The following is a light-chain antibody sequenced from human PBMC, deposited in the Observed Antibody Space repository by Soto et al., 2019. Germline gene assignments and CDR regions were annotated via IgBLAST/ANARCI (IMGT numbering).Light chain of an antibody. Sequence: EIVLTQSPGTLSLSPGERATLSCRASQSVSSSFSAWYQQKPGQAPRLLIYGASSRATGIPDRFSGSGSGTDFTLTISRLEPEDFAVSYCQQYDSSPLTYGGGTKVEIK. CDR1: QSVSSSF. CDR2: GAS. J-gene: IGKJ4*01. CDR3: QQYDSSPLT. V-gene: IGKV3-20*01.